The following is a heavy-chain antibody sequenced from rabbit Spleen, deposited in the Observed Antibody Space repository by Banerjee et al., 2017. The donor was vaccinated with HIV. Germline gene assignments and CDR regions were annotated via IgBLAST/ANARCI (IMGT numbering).Heavy chain of an antibody. CDR2: IYTGGSGGI. Sequence: QSLEESGGDLVKPGASLALTCTASGFDLSNYYYIYWVRQAPGKGLEWIGCIYTGGSGGIYYASWAEGRFTISKTSSTTVTLQMTSLTAADTATYFCARDLAGVIGWNFGWWGPGTLVTVS. CDR1: GFDLSNYYY. D-gene: IGHD4-1*01. J-gene: IGHJ4*01. V-gene: IGHV1S40*01. CDR3: ARDLAGVIGWNFGW.